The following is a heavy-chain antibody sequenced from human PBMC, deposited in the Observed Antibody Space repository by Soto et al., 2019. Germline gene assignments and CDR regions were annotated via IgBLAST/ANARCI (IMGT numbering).Heavy chain of an antibody. CDR3: ARGFRPGYCSSTSCEDRTHYFDY. J-gene: IGHJ4*02. V-gene: IGHV1-18*01. CDR1: GYTFTSYG. Sequence: VASVKVSCKASGYTFTSYGISWVRQAPGQGLEWMGWISAYNGNTNYAQKLQGRVTMTTDTSTSTAYMELRSLRSDDTAVYYCARGFRPGYCSSTSCEDRTHYFDYWGQGTLVTVSS. CDR2: ISAYNGNT. D-gene: IGHD2-2*01.